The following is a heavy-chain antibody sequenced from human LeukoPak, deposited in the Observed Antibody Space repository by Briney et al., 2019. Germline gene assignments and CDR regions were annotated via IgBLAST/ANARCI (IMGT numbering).Heavy chain of an antibody. CDR1: GGTFSSYA. Sequence: SVKVSCKASGGTFSSYAISWVRQAPGQGLEWLGGIIPIFRTANYARKFQGRVTITTDESTSTAYMELSSLRSEDTAVYYCARVPTAYYYMDVLGQGTTVTVSS. J-gene: IGHJ6*03. D-gene: IGHD5-18*01. V-gene: IGHV1-69*05. CDR3: ARVPTAYYYMDV. CDR2: IIPIFRTA.